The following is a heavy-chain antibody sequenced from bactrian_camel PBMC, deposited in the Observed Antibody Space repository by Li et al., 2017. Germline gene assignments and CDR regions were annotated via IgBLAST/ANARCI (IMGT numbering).Heavy chain of an antibody. V-gene: IGHV3S7*01. Sequence: HVQLVESGGGSVQAGETLILSCTASGFTFDDSDMGWYRQAPGKGLEWVSGIYPDGTKTNYADSVKGRFTISRDNAKNTVYLQLNSLKTEDMAMYYCATYSSLWTHNYWGQGTQVTVS. D-gene: IGHD1*01. J-gene: IGHJ4*01. CDR1: GFTFDDSD. CDR2: IYPDGTKT. CDR3: ATYSSLWTHNY.